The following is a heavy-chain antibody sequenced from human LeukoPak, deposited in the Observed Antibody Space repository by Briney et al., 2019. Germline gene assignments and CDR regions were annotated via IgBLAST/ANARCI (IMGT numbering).Heavy chain of an antibody. CDR1: GFTFDSYA. Sequence: GGSLRLSCAASGFTFDSYAINWVRQAPGKGLEWITAISASGAYRYYTDSVKGRFTISRDNSKDTLSLQMNSLRAEDTAVYYCAKDIAQGYTFGSIEQDYWGQGTLVTVSS. V-gene: IGHV3-23*01. D-gene: IGHD5-18*01. CDR2: ISASGAYR. CDR3: AKDIAQGYTFGSIEQDY. J-gene: IGHJ4*02.